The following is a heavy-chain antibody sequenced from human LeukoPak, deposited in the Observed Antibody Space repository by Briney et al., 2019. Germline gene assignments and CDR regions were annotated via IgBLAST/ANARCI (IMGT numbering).Heavy chain of an antibody. Sequence: PGGSLRLSCAASGFTFSSYGMHWVRQAPGKGLQWVALISHDGSNKYYADSVRGRFTISRDNSKNTLYLQMNSLRAEDTAVYYCARSSTIFGHFDYWGQGTLVTVSA. CDR3: ARSSTIFGHFDY. D-gene: IGHD3-3*01. CDR2: ISHDGSNK. CDR1: GFTFSSYG. V-gene: IGHV3-30*03. J-gene: IGHJ4*02.